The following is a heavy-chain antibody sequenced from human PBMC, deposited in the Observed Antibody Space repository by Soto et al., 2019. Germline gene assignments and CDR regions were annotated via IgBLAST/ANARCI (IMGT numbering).Heavy chain of an antibody. Sequence: SETLSLTCAVYGGSFSGYYWSWIRQHPGKGLEWIGYIYYSGSTYYNPSLKSRVTISVDTSKNQFSLKLSSVTAADTAVYYCARAQQQLAHFDYWGQGTLVTVSS. D-gene: IGHD6-13*01. J-gene: IGHJ4*02. CDR3: ARAQQQLAHFDY. V-gene: IGHV4-31*11. CDR1: GGSFSGYY. CDR2: IYYSGST.